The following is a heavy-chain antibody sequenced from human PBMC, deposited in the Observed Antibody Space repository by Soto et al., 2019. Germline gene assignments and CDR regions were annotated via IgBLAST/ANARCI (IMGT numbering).Heavy chain of an antibody. D-gene: IGHD3-22*01. Sequence: SETLSLTCTVSGGSISSSSYYWGWIRQPPGKGLEWIGSIYYSGSTYYNPSLKSRVTISVDTSKNQFSLKLISVTAADTAVYYCARDYHGYYYDSSGYYNLFDPWGQGTLVTVSS. V-gene: IGHV4-39*07. CDR1: GGSISSSSYY. CDR2: IYYSGST. J-gene: IGHJ5*02. CDR3: ARDYHGYYYDSSGYYNLFDP.